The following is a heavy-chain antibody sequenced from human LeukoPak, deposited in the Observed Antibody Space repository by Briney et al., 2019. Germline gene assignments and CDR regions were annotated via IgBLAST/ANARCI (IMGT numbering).Heavy chain of an antibody. CDR2: ISGSGGST. V-gene: IGHV3-23*01. CDR3: ARGYCSGGSCYGRLFDY. J-gene: IGHJ4*02. CDR1: GFTFSSYA. Sequence: GGSLRLSCAASGFTFSSYAMSWVRQAPGKGLEWVSAISGSGGSTYYADSVKGRFTISRDNSKNTLYLQMGSLRAEDMAVYYCARGYCSGGSCYGRLFDYWGQGTLVTVSS. D-gene: IGHD2-15*01.